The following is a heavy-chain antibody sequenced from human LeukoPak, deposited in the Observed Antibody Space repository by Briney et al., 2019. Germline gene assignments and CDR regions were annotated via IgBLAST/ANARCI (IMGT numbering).Heavy chain of an antibody. Sequence: GRSLRLSCAASGFTFSSYGMHWVRQAPGKGLEWVAVIWYDGSNKYYADSVKGRFTISRDNSKNTLYLQMNSLRAEDTAMYYCARDHSPTGTLFDYWGQGTLVTVSS. CDR3: ARDHSPTGTLFDY. V-gene: IGHV3-33*01. J-gene: IGHJ4*02. CDR1: GFTFSSYG. CDR2: IWYDGSNK. D-gene: IGHD1-7*01.